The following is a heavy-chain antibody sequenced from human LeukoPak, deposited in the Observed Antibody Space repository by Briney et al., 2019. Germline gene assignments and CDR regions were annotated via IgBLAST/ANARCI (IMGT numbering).Heavy chain of an antibody. V-gene: IGHV6-1*01. Sequence: SQTLSLTCAISGDSVSSNSVTWNWIRQSPSRGLEWLGRTYYRSTCYNDYAVSVRGRITVSPDTSKNQFSLHLNSVTPEDTAVYYCARRLTQYDCFDPWGQGILVTVSS. CDR1: GDSVSSNSVT. CDR2: TYYRSTCYN. J-gene: IGHJ5*02. CDR3: ARRLTQYDCFDP. D-gene: IGHD2-2*01.